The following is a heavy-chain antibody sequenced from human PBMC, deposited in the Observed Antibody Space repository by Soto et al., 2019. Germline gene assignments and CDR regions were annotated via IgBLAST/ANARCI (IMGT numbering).Heavy chain of an antibody. V-gene: IGHV1-69*13. D-gene: IGHD3-22*01. CDR1: GGTFSSYA. Sequence: SVKVSCKAFGGTFSSYAISWVRQAPGQRIEWMGGIIPIFGTANYAQKFQGRVTITADESTSTAYMELSSLRSEDTAVYYCARGGHYYDSSGYYTDAFDIWGQGTMVTVSS. CDR2: IIPIFGTA. J-gene: IGHJ3*02. CDR3: ARGGHYYDSSGYYTDAFDI.